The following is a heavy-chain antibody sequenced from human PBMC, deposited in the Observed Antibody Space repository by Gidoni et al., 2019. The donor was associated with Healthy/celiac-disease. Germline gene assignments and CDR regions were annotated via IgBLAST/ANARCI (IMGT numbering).Heavy chain of an antibody. J-gene: IGHJ6*03. Sequence: EVQLVESGGGLVTPVGSLRLSCAASGFTFSTHLMIWVRQAPGKGLEWVGRNKSKTDGGTTDYAAPVKGRFTISRDDSKNTLYLQMNSLKTEDTAVYYCTTVEAEQLGPAYYYYYMDVWGKGTTVTVSS. CDR3: TTVEAEQLGPAYYYYYMDV. CDR2: NKSKTDGGTT. V-gene: IGHV3-15*01. D-gene: IGHD6-13*01. CDR1: GFTFSTHL.